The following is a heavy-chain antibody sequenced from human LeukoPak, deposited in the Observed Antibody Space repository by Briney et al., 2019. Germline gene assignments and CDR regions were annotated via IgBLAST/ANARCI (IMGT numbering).Heavy chain of an antibody. CDR1: GGSISTSNW. V-gene: IGHV4-4*02. J-gene: IGHJ4*02. Sequence: SETLSLTCAVSGGSISTSNWWSWVRQPPGKGLEWIGEIYHSGSTNYNPSLKSRVTILVEKSKNQFSLKLSSVTAADTAVYYCARDSGYSYGLDYWGQGTLVTVSS. CDR3: ARDSGYSYGLDY. D-gene: IGHD5-18*01. CDR2: IYHSGST.